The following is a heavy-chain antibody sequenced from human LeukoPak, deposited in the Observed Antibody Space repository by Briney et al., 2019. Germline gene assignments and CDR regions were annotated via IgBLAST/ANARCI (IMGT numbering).Heavy chain of an antibody. D-gene: IGHD6-19*01. Sequence: ESGPTLVNPTQTLTLTCTFSGFSLTTSGVAVGWIRQPPGKALEWFTLIYWDDDKRHSPSLKSRLTVTKDTSKNQVVLTVTNMDPVDTATYYCAYKAPTGWYQAWGQGTLVTVSP. V-gene: IGHV2-5*02. J-gene: IGHJ4*02. CDR1: GFSLTTSGVA. CDR3: AYKAPTGWYQA. CDR2: IYWDDDK.